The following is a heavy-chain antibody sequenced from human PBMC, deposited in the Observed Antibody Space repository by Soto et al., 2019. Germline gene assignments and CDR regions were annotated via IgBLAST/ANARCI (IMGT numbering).Heavy chain of an antibody. Sequence: QVQLVQSGAETKNPGASVKVSCRASGYSSSAYYIQWVQQAPGQGPEWLGWIYPNTETTDSSKKFQGRVTMTSDMSTRTVYMELRDLRSDDTAVYYCVSLQTSGWPGVHWGQGTLVTVSS. D-gene: IGHD6-25*01. CDR3: VSLQTSGWPGVH. CDR1: GYSSSAYY. J-gene: IGHJ4*02. V-gene: IGHV1-2*02. CDR2: IYPNTETT.